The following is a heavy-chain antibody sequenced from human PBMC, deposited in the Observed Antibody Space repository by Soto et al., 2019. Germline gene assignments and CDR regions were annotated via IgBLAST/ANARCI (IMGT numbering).Heavy chain of an antibody. CDR3: ARERCYSLDV. Sequence: EVQLVESGGGLLQPGGSLRLSCAVSGSTFSNDWMHWVRQAPGKGLVWVAHINSDGSSTNYADFVKGRFTIARDNAKNTVYLQMNSLRAEDTAVYYCARERCYSLDVWGQGTTVTVSS. CDR1: GSTFSNDW. D-gene: IGHD4-17*01. CDR2: INSDGSST. V-gene: IGHV3-74*01. J-gene: IGHJ6*02.